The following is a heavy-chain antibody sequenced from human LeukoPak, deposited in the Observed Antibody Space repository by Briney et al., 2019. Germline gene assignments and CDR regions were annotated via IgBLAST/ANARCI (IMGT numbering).Heavy chain of an antibody. CDR2: ISGSGGST. CDR3: AKDHFYRDYSRNCFDY. V-gene: IGHV3-23*01. J-gene: IGHJ4*02. D-gene: IGHD4-17*01. CDR1: GFTFSSYA. Sequence: GGSLRLSCAASGFTFSSYAMSWVRQAPGKGLEWVSAISGSGGSTYYADSVKGRFTISRDNSKNTLYLQMNSLRAEDTAVYYCAKDHFYRDYSRNCFDYWGQGTLVTVSS.